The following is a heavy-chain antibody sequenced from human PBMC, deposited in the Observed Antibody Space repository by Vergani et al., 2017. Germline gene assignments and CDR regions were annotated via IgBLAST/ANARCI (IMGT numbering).Heavy chain of an antibody. CDR3: AKESXYDILTGYDDAVDI. V-gene: IGHV3-43*01. D-gene: IGHD3-9*01. Sequence: EVQLVESGGVVVQPGGSLRLSCAASGFTFDDYTMHWVRQAPGKGLEWVSLISWDGGSTYYADSVKGRFTISRDNSKNSLYLQMNSLRTEDTALYYCAKESXYDILTGYDDAVDIWDRGTMVVVSS. CDR2: ISWDGGST. J-gene: IGHJ3*02. CDR1: GFTFDDYT.